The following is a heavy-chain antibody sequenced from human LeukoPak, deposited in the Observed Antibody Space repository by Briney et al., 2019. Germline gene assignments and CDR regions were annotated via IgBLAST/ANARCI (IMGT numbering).Heavy chain of an antibody. J-gene: IGHJ6*02. D-gene: IGHD4-17*01. CDR1: GYTFTSYY. CDR2: INPSGGST. CDR3: ASSASATGTTSHYYYGMDV. Sequence: ASVKVSCKASGYTFTSYYMHWVRQAPGQGLEWMGEINPSGGSTNYAQKFQGRVTITTDESTSTAYMELSSLRSEDTAVYYCASSASATGTTSHYYYGMDVWGQGTTVTVSS. V-gene: IGHV1-46*01.